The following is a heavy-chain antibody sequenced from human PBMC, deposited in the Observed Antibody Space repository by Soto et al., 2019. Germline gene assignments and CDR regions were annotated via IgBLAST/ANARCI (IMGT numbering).Heavy chain of an antibody. D-gene: IGHD6-19*01. CDR1: GFSLSTRDVG. J-gene: IGHJ4*02. CDR2: LYWDDDN. CDR3: AHGSGWLFDY. V-gene: IGHV2-5*02. Sequence: QITLKESGPALVKSTQTLTLTCTFSGFSLSTRDVGVGWIRQPPGKALEWLALLYWDDDNRYSPSLRRRLTLTKDTSKNQVVLTMTNMDPVDTATYYCAHGSGWLFDYWGPGTLVTVSS.